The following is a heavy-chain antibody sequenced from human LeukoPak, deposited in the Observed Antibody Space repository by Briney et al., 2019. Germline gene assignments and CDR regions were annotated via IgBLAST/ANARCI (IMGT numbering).Heavy chain of an antibody. V-gene: IGHV4-59*04. CDR3: ARLGSQPDY. Sequence: ASETLSLTCTVSGDSISGYYWSWIRQPPGKGLEWIAYIYYSGSTYYNPSLKSRVTISVDTSKNQFSLKLSSVTAADTAVYYCARLGSQPDYWGQGTLVTVSS. D-gene: IGHD1-14*01. CDR1: GDSISGYY. CDR2: IYYSGST. J-gene: IGHJ4*02.